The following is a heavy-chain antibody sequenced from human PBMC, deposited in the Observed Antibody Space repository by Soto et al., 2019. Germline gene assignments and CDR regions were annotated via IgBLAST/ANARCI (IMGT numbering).Heavy chain of an antibody. V-gene: IGHV1-8*01. CDR1: GYTFTSYD. CDR2: MNPNSGNT. D-gene: IGHD3-3*01. Sequence: ASVKVSCKASGYTFTSYDINWVRQATGQGLEWMGWMNPNSGNTGYAQKFQGRVTMTRNTSISTAYMELSSLRSEDTAVYYCARGRSSTIFGVVRNYYFDYWGQGPLVTVSS. CDR3: ARGRSSTIFGVVRNYYFDY. J-gene: IGHJ4*02.